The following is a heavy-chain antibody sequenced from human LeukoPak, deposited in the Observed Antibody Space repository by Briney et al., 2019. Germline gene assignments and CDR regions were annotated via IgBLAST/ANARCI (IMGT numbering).Heavy chain of an antibody. Sequence: GGSLRLSCAASGFTFSSYSMNWVRQAPGKGLEWVSSTSSSSSYIYYADSVKGRFTISRDNAKNSLYLQMNSLRAEDTAVYYCARGIAAAAFDYWGQGTLVTVSS. J-gene: IGHJ4*02. CDR3: ARGIAAAAFDY. CDR2: TSSSSSYI. D-gene: IGHD6-13*01. V-gene: IGHV3-21*01. CDR1: GFTFSSYS.